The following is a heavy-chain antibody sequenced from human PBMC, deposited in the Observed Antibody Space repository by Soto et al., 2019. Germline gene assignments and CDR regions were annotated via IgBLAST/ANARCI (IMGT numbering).Heavy chain of an antibody. CDR2: ISYDGSNK. D-gene: IGHD2-21*02. CDR1: GFTFSSYG. J-gene: IGHJ6*02. CDR3: TSLPVVVTPYYYGMDV. V-gene: IGHV3-30*03. Sequence: GGSLRLSCAASGFTFSSYGMHWVRQAPGKGLEWVAVISYDGSNKYYADSVKGRFTISRDNSKNTLYLQMNSLRAEDTAVYYCTSLPVVVTPYYYGMDVWGQGTTVTVSS.